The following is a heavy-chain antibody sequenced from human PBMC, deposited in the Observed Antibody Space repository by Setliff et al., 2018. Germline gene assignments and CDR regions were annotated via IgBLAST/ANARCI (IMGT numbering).Heavy chain of an antibody. CDR3: ARVLEPNYDILTGYYYYYYYCMDV. CDR2: IIPIFGTA. D-gene: IGHD3-9*01. J-gene: IGHJ6*02. V-gene: IGHV1-69*13. Sequence: SVKISCKASGGTFSSYAISWVRQAPGQGLEWMGGIIPIFGTANYAQKFQGRVTITADESTSTAYMELSSLSSEDTAVYYCARVLEPNYDILTGYYYYYYYCMDVWGQGTTVTVSS. CDR1: GGTFSSYA.